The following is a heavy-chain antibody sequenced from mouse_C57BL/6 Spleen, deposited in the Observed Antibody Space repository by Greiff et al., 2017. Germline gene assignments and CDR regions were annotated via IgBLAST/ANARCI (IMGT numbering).Heavy chain of an antibody. CDR2: ISSGGSYT. V-gene: IGHV5-6*02. CDR1: GFTFSSYG. CDR3: ARRGCRSYYVDD. Sequence: EVMLVESGGDLVKPGGSLKLSCAASGFTFSSYGMSWVRQTPDKRLEWVATISSGGSYTYYPDSVMGRFTISRDNAKNTLYLKMSSLKSEDTAMYYCARRGCRSYYVDDWGQGTTLTVSS. J-gene: IGHJ2*01.